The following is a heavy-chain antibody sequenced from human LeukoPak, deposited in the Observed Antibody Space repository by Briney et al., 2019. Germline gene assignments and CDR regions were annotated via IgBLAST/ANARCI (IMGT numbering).Heavy chain of an antibody. J-gene: IGHJ4*02. CDR3: ATMWAYYDSSGKKFDY. Sequence: GASVKVSCKGSGYTLTELSMHWVRQAPGKGLEWMGGFDPEDGETSYAQKFQGTVTMTEDTSTDTAYMELSSLRSEDTAVYYCATMWAYYDSSGKKFDYWGQGTLVTVSS. D-gene: IGHD3-22*01. CDR1: GYTLTELS. CDR2: FDPEDGET. V-gene: IGHV1-24*01.